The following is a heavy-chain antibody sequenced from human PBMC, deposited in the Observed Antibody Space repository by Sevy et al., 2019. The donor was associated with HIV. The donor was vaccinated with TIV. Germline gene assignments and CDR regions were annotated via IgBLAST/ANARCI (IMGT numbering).Heavy chain of an antibody. Sequence: ASVKVSCKASGYTFIDEYLHWVRQAPGQGLEWTGRVYPNSGGTNNAQRFQGRVTMTRDTSISTAYMELSRLRSDDTAVYYCARDAGGGTTNSGMDVWGQGTTVTVSS. J-gene: IGHJ6*02. D-gene: IGHD1-7*01. CDR1: GYTFIDEY. CDR2: VYPNSGGT. V-gene: IGHV1-2*06. CDR3: ARDAGGGTTNSGMDV.